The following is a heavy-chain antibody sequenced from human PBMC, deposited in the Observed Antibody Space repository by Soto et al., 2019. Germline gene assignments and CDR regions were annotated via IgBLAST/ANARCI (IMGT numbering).Heavy chain of an antibody. Sequence: PSGTLSLTCAVYGGSFGGYYWSWIRQPPGKGLEWIGEINHSGSTNYNPSLKSRVTISVDTSKNQFSLKLSSVTAADTAVYYCASVAARRQGGYDSYGMDVSVQVTTLPV. V-gene: IGHV4-34*01. D-gene: IGHD6-25*01. CDR3: ASVAARRQGGYDSYGMDV. J-gene: IGHJ6*02. CDR1: GGSFGGYY. CDR2: INHSGST.